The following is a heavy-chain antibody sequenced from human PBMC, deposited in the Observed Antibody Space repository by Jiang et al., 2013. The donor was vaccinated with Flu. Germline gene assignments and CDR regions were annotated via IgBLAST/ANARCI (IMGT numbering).Heavy chain of an antibody. D-gene: IGHD1-20*01. CDR3: ARTGVTGSLDY. J-gene: IGHJ4*02. V-gene: IGHV6-1*01. CDR1: A. Sequence: AWNWIRQSPSRVLEWLGRTYYRSKWXNEYAVSVRGRVTINPDTSKNQFSLQLNSVTPEDTAVYYCARTGVTGSLDYWGQGTLVTVSS. CDR2: TYYRSKWXN.